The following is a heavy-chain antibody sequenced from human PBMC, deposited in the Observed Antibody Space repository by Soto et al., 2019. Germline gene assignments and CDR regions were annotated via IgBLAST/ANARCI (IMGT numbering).Heavy chain of an antibody. V-gene: IGHV4-31*03. J-gene: IGHJ6*02. Sequence: QVQLQESGPGLVKPSQTLSLTCTVSGGSISSGGYYWSWIRQHPGKGLEWIGYIYYSGSTYYNPSLKSRVTRSVATSKNQFSLKLSSVTAADTAVYYCARDRWYCSGGSCYYYYGMDVWGQGTTVTVSS. CDR3: ARDRWYCSGGSCYYYYGMDV. CDR1: GGSISSGGYY. CDR2: IYYSGST. D-gene: IGHD2-15*01.